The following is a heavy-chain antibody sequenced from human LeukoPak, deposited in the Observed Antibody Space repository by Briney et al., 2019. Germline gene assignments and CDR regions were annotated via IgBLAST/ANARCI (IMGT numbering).Heavy chain of an antibody. D-gene: IGHD3-22*01. V-gene: IGHV4-4*07. CDR3: AREEYFQDSNGYSYYFHS. Sequence: SETLSLTCTVSGGSIGWDYWSWIRQSAGKGLEWIGRIYKSGSTNYNPSFRSRVTMSVDTSKNQFSLNVTSVTAADTAVYYCAREEYFQDSNGYSYYFHSWGQGSLVTVSS. CDR1: GGSIGWDY. CDR2: IYKSGST. J-gene: IGHJ4*02.